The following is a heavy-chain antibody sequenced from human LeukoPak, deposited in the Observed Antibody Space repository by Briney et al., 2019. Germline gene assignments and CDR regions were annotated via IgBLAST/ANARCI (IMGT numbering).Heavy chain of an antibody. CDR1: GGTFSSYA. D-gene: IGHD6-19*01. V-gene: IGHV1-69*06. CDR3: AREYSSGESYAFDI. Sequence: SVKVSCKASGGTFSSYAISWVRQAPGQGLEWVGGIIPIFGTANYAQKFQGRVTITADKSTSTAYMELSSLRSEDTAVYYCAREYSSGESYAFDIWGQGTMVTVSS. J-gene: IGHJ3*02. CDR2: IIPIFGTA.